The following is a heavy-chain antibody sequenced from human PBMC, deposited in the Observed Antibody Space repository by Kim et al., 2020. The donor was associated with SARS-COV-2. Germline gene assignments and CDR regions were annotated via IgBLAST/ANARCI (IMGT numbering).Heavy chain of an antibody. CDR1: GYTFSDYT. Sequence: ASVKVSCNASGYTFSDYTLHWVRQAPGEGLEWMGWIYGGNGNTMYSPKFQGRVTITRDTSANIGFMELSSLTSEDTAVYYCARDPRPNYYFYHGMDVWGQ. J-gene: IGHJ6*01. V-gene: IGHV1-3*01. CDR3: ARDPRPNYYFYHGMDV. CDR2: IYGGNGNT.